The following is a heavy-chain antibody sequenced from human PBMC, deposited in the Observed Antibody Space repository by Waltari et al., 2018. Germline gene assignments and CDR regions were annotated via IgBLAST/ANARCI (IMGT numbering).Heavy chain of an antibody. CDR3: ARTVVVTAIGGWFDP. V-gene: IGHV4-34*01. D-gene: IGHD2-21*02. CDR2: INHVGST. Sequence: QVQLQQWGAGLLKPSETLSLTCAVYGGSFSGYYWSWIRQPPGKGLEWIGEINHVGSTTSNPSLKSRVTISVDTSKNQFSLKLSSVTAAATAVYYCARTVVVTAIGGWFDPWGQGTLVTVSS. J-gene: IGHJ5*02. CDR1: GGSFSGYY.